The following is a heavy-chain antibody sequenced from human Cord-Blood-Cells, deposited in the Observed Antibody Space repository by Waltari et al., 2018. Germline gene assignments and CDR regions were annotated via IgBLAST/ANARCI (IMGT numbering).Heavy chain of an antibody. CDR3: ARDIDAFDI. CDR2: ISYYGSNK. V-gene: IGHV3-30*06. CDR1: GFTFRSLV. J-gene: IGHJ3*02. Sequence: QVQRVESGGGVVQRGRSRRPSCAASGFTFRSLVMPWVRQAPGKGLVWVAVISYYGSNKYYADSVKGRFTISRDNSKNTLYLQMNSLRAEDTAVYYCARDIDAFDIWGQGTMVTVSS.